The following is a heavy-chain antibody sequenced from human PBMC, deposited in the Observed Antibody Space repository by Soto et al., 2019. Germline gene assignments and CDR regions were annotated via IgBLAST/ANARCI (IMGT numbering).Heavy chain of an antibody. V-gene: IGHV4-59*08. CDR1: VGSISSYY. D-gene: IGHD2-15*01. CDR3: ARPLVGSGHDAFDI. J-gene: IGHJ3*02. CDR2: IYYSGST. Sequence: PSETLSLTCTVSVGSISSYYWSWIRQPPGKGLEWIGYIYYSGSTNYNPSLKSRVTISVDTSKNQFSLKLSSVTAADTAVYYCARPLVGSGHDAFDIWGQGTMVTVSS.